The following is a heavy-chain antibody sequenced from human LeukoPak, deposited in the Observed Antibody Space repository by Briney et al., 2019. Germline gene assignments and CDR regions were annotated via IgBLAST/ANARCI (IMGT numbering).Heavy chain of an antibody. J-gene: IGHJ5*02. V-gene: IGHV3-30*04. CDR3: ARDHIAAASVDWFDP. Sequence: GGSLTLSCAASGFLFGGSAMNWVRQAPGRGLEWVAVISYDGSDKYYADSVKGRFTTSRDNSKSALYLQMNSLTSEDTAVYYCARDHIAAASVDWFDPWGQGTLVTVS. CDR1: GFLFGGSA. D-gene: IGHD6-13*01. CDR2: ISYDGSDK.